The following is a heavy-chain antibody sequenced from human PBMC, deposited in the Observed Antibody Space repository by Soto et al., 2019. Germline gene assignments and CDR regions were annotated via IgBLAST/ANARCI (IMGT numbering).Heavy chain of an antibody. V-gene: IGHV3-30*03. D-gene: IGHD1-20*01. J-gene: IGHJ6*02. CDR3: ARSRDDNNLGADV. CDR1: GFIFSDYA. Sequence: QAQLVESGGGVVQPGGSLRLSCSVSGFIFSDYAMHWVRQAPLEGLEWVAFIGKDGFDENYGDSLRGRFTVSRTNRENSLQLEIHRLSLDDSGVYFCARSRDDNNLGADVWGRGTTITVSS. CDR2: IGKDGFDE.